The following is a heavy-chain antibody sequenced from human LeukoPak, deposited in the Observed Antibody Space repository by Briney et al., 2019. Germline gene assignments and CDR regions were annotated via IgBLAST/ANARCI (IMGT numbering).Heavy chain of an antibody. J-gene: IGHJ4*02. D-gene: IGHD6-13*01. CDR1: GGSFSGYY. V-gene: IGHV4-34*01. CDR2: INHSGST. CDR3: ARARTRSSLYDY. Sequence: SETLSLTCAVYGGSFSGYYWSWIRQPPGKGLEWIGEINHSGSTNYNPSLKSRVTISVDTSKNQFSLKLSSVTAADTAVYYCARARTRSSLYDYWGQGTLVTVSS.